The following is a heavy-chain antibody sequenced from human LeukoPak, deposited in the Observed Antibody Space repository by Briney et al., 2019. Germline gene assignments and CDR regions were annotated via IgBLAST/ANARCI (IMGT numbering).Heavy chain of an antibody. D-gene: IGHD3-10*01. V-gene: IGHV3-66*01. CDR3: ASSPYMVRGVT. Sequence: GGSLRLSCVASGFTVSRNYMSWVRQAPGKGLEWVSVIYNGGRPYYAYCVKGRFTISRDNSKNTLYLQMNSLRAEDTAVYYCASSPYMVRGVTWGQGTLVTVSS. CDR2: IYNGGRP. CDR1: GFTVSRNY. J-gene: IGHJ4*02.